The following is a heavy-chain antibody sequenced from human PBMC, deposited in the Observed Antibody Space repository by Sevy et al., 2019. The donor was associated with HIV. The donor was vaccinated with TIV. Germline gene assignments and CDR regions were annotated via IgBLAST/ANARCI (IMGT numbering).Heavy chain of an antibody. J-gene: IGHJ6*02. CDR3: ARDQYYDIGTGLYAMDV. CDR2: VYYFGTT. CDR1: GYSISSGYY. D-gene: IGHD3-9*01. Sequence: SETLSLTCAVSGYSISSGYYWGWIRQPPGKGLEWIGYVYYFGTTKYNPSLKSRVTISLDTSKKQFSLKLTSVTAADTAIYYCARDQYYDIGTGLYAMDVWGRGTTVTVSS. V-gene: IGHV4-61*01.